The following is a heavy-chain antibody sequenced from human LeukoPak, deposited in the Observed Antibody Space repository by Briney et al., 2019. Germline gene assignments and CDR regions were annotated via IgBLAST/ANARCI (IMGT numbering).Heavy chain of an antibody. CDR2: INPNSGGA. V-gene: IGHV1-2*06. J-gene: IGHJ6*02. CDR3: ARGGYDFVYYYYGMDV. CDR1: GYTFTGYY. Sequence: ASVKVSCKASGYTFTGYYMHWVRQAPGQGLEWMGRINPNSGGANYAQKFQGRVTMTRDTSISTAYMELSRLRSDDTAVYYCARGGYDFVYYYYGMDVWGQGTTVTVSS. D-gene: IGHD3-3*01.